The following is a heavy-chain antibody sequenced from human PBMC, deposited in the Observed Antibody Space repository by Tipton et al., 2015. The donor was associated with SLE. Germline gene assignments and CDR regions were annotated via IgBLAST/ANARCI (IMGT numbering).Heavy chain of an antibody. CDR2: IYYSGST. CDR3: ARRGDELIGRYFDY. V-gene: IGHV4-39*01. CDR1: GGSISSSSYY. J-gene: IGHJ4*02. D-gene: IGHD1-26*01. Sequence: TLSLTCTVSGGSISSSSYYWGWIRQPPGKGLEWIGSIYYSGSTYYNPSLKSRVTISVDTSKNQFSLKLSSVTAADTAVYYCARRGDELIGRYFDYWGQGTLVTVSS.